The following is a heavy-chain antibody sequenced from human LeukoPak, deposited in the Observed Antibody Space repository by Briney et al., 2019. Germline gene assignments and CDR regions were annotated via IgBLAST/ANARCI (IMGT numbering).Heavy chain of an antibody. Sequence: GPSGNVSCKPSGGTFSLYAISWVRQAPGQGLERMGGIIPIFGTANYAQKFQGRVTITADKSTSTAYMELSSLRSEDTAVYYCARESSGYCSGGSCDWFDPWGQGTLVTVSS. CDR3: ARESSGYCSGGSCDWFDP. CDR2: IIPIFGTA. V-gene: IGHV1-69*06. CDR1: GGTFSLYA. J-gene: IGHJ5*02. D-gene: IGHD2-15*01.